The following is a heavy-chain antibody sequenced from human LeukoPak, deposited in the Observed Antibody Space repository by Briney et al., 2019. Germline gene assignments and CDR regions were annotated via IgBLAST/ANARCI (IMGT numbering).Heavy chain of an antibody. CDR1: GSTFSTLA. D-gene: IGHD5-24*01. CDR2: IIPLFGAT. J-gene: IGHJ4*02. Sequence: GASVRVSCKASGSTFSTLAISWVRQAPGQGLEWMGGIIPLFGATDYTQKFQGRLTMTADESTSTAYMELSSLRSEDTAVYYCATNLFSSSNAYNEDSWGQGTLVTVSS. V-gene: IGHV1-69*13. CDR3: ATNLFSSSNAYNEDS.